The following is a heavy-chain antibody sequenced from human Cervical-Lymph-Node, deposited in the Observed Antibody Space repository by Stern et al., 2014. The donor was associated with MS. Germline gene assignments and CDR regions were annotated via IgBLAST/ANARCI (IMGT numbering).Heavy chain of an antibody. CDR1: GYTFTSYG. J-gene: IGHJ3*02. Sequence: VQLVESGAEVKKPGASVKVSCKASGYTFTSYGISWVRQAPGQGLEWMGWNSMYNGNTNCAQKPQGRLTMHTVTSSETAYMALRSLRSDEAAVYYCARGLLGSENAFDIWGQGTMVPVSS. V-gene: IGHV1-18*01. D-gene: IGHD2-15*01. CDR2: NSMYNGNT. CDR3: ARGLLGSENAFDI.